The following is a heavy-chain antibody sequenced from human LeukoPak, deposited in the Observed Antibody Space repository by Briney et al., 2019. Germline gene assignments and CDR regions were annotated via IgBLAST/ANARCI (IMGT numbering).Heavy chain of an antibody. V-gene: IGHV3-30*03. CDR2: ISYDGSNK. CDR1: GFTFSSYG. Sequence: GGSLRLSCAASGFTFSSYGMHWVRQAPGKGLEWVAVISYDGSNKYYADSVKGRFTISRDNSKNTLYLQMNSLRAEDTAVYYCARETPTMSARIYYYGMDVWGQGTTVTVSS. J-gene: IGHJ6*02. CDR3: ARETPTMSARIYYYGMDV. D-gene: IGHD1-1*01.